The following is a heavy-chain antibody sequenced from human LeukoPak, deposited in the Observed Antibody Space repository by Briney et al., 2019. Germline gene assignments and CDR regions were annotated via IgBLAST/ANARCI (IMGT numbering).Heavy chain of an antibody. CDR3: ARDEYDILTDYDY. Sequence: GGSLRLSCAASGFTFDDYAMHWVRQAPGKGLEWVSGISWNSGSIGYADSVKGRFTISRDNAKNTLYLQMNSLRAEDTAVYYCARDEYDILTDYDYWGQGILVTVSS. CDR2: ISWNSGSI. CDR1: GFTFDDYA. J-gene: IGHJ4*02. V-gene: IGHV3-9*01. D-gene: IGHD3-9*01.